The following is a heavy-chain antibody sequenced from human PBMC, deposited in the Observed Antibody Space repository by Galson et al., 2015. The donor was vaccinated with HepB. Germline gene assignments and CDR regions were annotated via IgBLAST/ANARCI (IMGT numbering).Heavy chain of an antibody. V-gene: IGHV4-30-4*05. D-gene: IGHD3-9*01. Sequence: NPSLKSRVSISMDTSKNQFSLKLRSVTAADTAVYYCASEDVSHILDCWGQGTLVTVTA. J-gene: IGHJ4*02. CDR3: ASEDVSHILDC.